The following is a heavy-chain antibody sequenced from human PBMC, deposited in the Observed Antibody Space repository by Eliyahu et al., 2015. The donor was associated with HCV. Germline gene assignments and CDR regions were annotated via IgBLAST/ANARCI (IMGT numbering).Heavy chain of an antibody. CDR1: GFTFSNXW. J-gene: IGHJ6*02. CDR3: TTDSTGADQLQYYYYGMDV. Sequence: EVQLVESGGGLVKPGGSLRLSCAASGFTFSNXWMSWVRQAPGKGLEWVGRIKSKTDGGTTDYAAPVKGRFTISRDDSKNTLYLQMNSLKTEDTAVYYCTTDSTGADQLQYYYYGMDVWGQGTTVTVSS. D-gene: IGHD2-2*02. V-gene: IGHV3-15*01. CDR2: IKSKTDGGTT.